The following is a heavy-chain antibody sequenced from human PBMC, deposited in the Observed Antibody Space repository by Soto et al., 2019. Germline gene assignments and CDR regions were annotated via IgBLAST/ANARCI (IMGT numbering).Heavy chain of an antibody. CDR1: GFTFSSYA. CDR3: ARGITGSRLNGNWFDP. J-gene: IGHJ5*02. CDR2: ISYDGSNK. D-gene: IGHD1-20*01. Sequence: QVQLVESGGGVVQPGRSLRLSCAASGFTFSSYAMHWVRQAPGKGLEWVAVISYDGSNKYYADSVKGRFTISRDNSKNTLYLQMNSLRAEDTAVYYCARGITGSRLNGNWFDPWGQGTLVTVSS. V-gene: IGHV3-30-3*01.